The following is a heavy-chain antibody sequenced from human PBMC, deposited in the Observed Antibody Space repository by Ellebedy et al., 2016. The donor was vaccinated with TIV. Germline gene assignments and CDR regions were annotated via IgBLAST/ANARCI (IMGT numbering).Heavy chain of an antibody. V-gene: IGHV4-39*07. Sequence: MPSETLSLTCTVSAGSISRCSYYLAWIRQPPGKGPAWIGNLFYIGSSYYNRSLKSRVTMTVDTSNNQFSLTLSSVTAADTAVYYCARATRLGAPVNAYAMDVWGQGTTVTVSS. CDR3: ARATRLGAPVNAYAMDV. D-gene: IGHD1-26*01. CDR1: AGSISRCSYY. CDR2: LFYIGSS. J-gene: IGHJ6*02.